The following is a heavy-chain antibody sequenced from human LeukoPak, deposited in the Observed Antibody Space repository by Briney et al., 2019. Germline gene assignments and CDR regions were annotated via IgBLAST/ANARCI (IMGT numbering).Heavy chain of an antibody. V-gene: IGHV1-18*01. Sequence: ASVKVSCKASGYTFISYGISWVRQAPGQGLEWVGWIFTYNGDTKYEKKFQGRVTMTTDSSTNTVYLELRSLRSDDTAVYYCARGKDREPLDFWGQGTLVTVSS. CDR3: ARGKDREPLDF. CDR1: GYTFISYG. CDR2: IFTYNGDT. D-gene: IGHD1-14*01. J-gene: IGHJ4*02.